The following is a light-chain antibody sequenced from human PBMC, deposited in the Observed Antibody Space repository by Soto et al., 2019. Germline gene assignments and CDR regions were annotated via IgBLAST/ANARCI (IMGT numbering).Light chain of an antibody. CDR3: QLYGTSPKT. Sequence: EIVLTQSPGTLSLSTGERATLSCRASETVAGSYFAWYQQKPGQAPRLLIHGASTRATGIADRFSGSGSGTDFTLTISRLEPEDFAVYYCQLYGTSPKTFGQGTKVDIK. CDR2: GAS. CDR1: ETVAGSY. V-gene: IGKV3-20*01. J-gene: IGKJ1*01.